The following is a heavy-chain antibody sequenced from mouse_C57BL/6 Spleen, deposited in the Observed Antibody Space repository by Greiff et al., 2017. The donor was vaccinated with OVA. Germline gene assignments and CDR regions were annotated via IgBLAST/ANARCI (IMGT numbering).Heavy chain of an antibody. CDR2: IYPGDGDT. J-gene: IGHJ2*01. CDR3: ARDYYRDY. CDR1: GYAFSSSW. V-gene: IGHV1-82*01. Sequence: VQLQQSGPELVKPGASVKISCKASGYAFSSSWMNWVKQRPGKGLEWIGRIYPGDGDTNYNGKFKGKATLTADKSSSTAYMQLSSLTSEDSAVYFCARDYYRDYWGQGTTLTVSS. D-gene: IGHD2-14*01.